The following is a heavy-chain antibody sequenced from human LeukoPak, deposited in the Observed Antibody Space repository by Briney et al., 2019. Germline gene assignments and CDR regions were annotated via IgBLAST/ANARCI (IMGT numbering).Heavy chain of an antibody. D-gene: IGHD3-10*01. CDR2: IIPILGIA. CDR3: ARVYYYGSGRDYYYGMDV. CDR1: GCTFSSYA. V-gene: IGHV1-69*04. Sequence: SVKVSCKASGCTFSSYAISWVRQAPGQGLEWMGRIIPILGIANYAQKFQGRVTITADKSTSTAYMELSSLRSEDTAVYYCARVYYYGSGRDYYYGMDVWGQGTTVTVSS. J-gene: IGHJ6*02.